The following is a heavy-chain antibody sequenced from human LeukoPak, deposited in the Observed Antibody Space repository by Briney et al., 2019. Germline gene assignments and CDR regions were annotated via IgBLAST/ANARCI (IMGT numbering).Heavy chain of an antibody. CDR2: INHSGST. CDR1: GGSFSGYY. CDR3: ARGYRTRRVAATYYFDY. J-gene: IGHJ4*02. Sequence: KPSETLSLTCAVYGGSFSGYYWSWIRQPPGKGLEWIGEINHSGSTNYNPSLKSRVTISVDTSKNQFSLKLSSVTAADTAVYYCARGYRTRRVAATYYFDYWGQGTLVTVSS. V-gene: IGHV4-34*01. D-gene: IGHD2-15*01.